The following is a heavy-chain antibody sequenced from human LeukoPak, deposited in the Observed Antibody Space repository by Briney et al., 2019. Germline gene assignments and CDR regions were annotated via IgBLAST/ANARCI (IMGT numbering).Heavy chain of an antibody. CDR1: GGSFSGYY. J-gene: IGHJ3*02. CDR3: ARVQRHPRLNYYGSGSLGAFDI. Sequence: SETLSLTCAVYGGSFSGYYWSWIRQPPGKGLEWIGEINHSGSTNYNPSLQSRVTISVDTSKNQLSLKMSSVTAADTAVYYCARVQRHPRLNYYGSGSLGAFDIWGQGTMVTVSS. D-gene: IGHD3-10*01. V-gene: IGHV4-34*01. CDR2: INHSGST.